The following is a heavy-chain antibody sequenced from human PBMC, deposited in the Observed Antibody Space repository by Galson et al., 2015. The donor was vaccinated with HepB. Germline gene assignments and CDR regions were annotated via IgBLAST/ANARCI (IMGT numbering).Heavy chain of an antibody. V-gene: IGHV1-69*13. CDR1: GDTFSNYA. CDR3: ARDAAMITVAGPESPDAFDI. Sequence: SVKVSCKASGDTFSNYAINWVRQAPGQGPEWMGGIIPMFGTSHYAQKFQGRVTITADESTSTAYMGLINLRSEDTAVYYCARDAAMITVAGPESPDAFDIWGQGTLVTVSS. J-gene: IGHJ3*02. CDR2: IIPMFGTS. D-gene: IGHD3-22*01.